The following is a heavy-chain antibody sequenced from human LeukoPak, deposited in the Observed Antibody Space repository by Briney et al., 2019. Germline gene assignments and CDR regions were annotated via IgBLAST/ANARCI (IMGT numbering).Heavy chain of an antibody. J-gene: IGHJ6*02. D-gene: IGHD2-2*01. CDR3: ARPQQGGTTRSHGLDV. CDR1: GFTFSNSW. V-gene: IGHV3-74*01. CDR2: INTDGTST. Sequence: GESLRLSCAASGFTFSNSWMQWGRQVPGKGLVLVSRINTDGTSTSYSDSVRGRFIISRDNAKNTLYLQMNSLSAEDQAVYYCARPQQGGTTRSHGLDVWGQGPTVPVSS.